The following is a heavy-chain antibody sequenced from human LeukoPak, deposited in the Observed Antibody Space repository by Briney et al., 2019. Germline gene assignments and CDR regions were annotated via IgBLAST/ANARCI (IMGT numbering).Heavy chain of an antibody. CDR1: GYTFTGYY. CDR3: ARERSGANRYGYWEY. D-gene: IGHD5-18*01. J-gene: IGHJ4*02. Sequence: ASVKVSCKASGYTFTGYYMHWVRQAPGQGLEWMGWINPNSGGTNYAQKFQGRVTMTRDTSISTAYMEVSSLRSDDTAVYYCARERSGANRYGYWEYWGQGTLVTVSS. V-gene: IGHV1-2*02. CDR2: INPNSGGT.